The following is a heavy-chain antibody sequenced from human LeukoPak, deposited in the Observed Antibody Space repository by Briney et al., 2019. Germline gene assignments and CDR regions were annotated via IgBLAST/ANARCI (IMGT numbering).Heavy chain of an antibody. J-gene: IGHJ4*02. Sequence: GGSLRLSCAASGFTFSSYWMSWVRQAPGKGLEWVANIKQDGSEKYYVDSVKGRFTISRDNAKNSLYLQMNSLRAEDTAVYYCARDIRGRYYYDSSGPAVDYWGQGTLVTVSS. CDR2: IKQDGSEK. CDR3: ARDIRGRYYYDSSGPAVDY. CDR1: GFTFSSYW. V-gene: IGHV3-7*01. D-gene: IGHD3-22*01.